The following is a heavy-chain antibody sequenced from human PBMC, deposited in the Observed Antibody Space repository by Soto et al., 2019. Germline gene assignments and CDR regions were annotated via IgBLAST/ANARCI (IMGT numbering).Heavy chain of an antibody. V-gene: IGHV1-3*01. CDR1: GYTFTSYA. J-gene: IGHJ6*02. CDR2: INAGNGNT. D-gene: IGHD6-13*01. Sequence: ASVKVSCKASGYTFTSYAMHWVRQAPGQRLEWMGWINAGNGNTKYSQKFQGRVTITRDTSASTAYMELGSLRSEDTAVYYCARAPRSGWSIAAADYYYYYGMDVWGQGTTVTVSS. CDR3: ARAPRSGWSIAAADYYYYYGMDV.